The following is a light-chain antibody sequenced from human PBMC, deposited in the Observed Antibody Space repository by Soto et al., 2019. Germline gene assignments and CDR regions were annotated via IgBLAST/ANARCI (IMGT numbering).Light chain of an antibody. V-gene: IGKV1-6*01. CDR3: LQDHNYPLT. CDR1: QGIRND. Sequence: AIQMTQSPSSLSASVGDRVTIICRASQGIRNDLGWYQQKPGKAPKVLIYSTSNSQSGVPSRFSGSGSGTDFTLTISSLQPEDFATYYCLQDHNYPLTFGGGTKVDIK. CDR2: STS. J-gene: IGKJ4*01.